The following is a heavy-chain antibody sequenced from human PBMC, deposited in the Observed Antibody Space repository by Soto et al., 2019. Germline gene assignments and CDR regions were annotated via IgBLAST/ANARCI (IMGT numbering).Heavy chain of an antibody. J-gene: IGHJ4*02. Sequence: KSSETLSLSCVVSGGSLSGATYSWNWIRQPPGKGLEWIGYIFPSGTTYYNPSLKSRVTISIDVSKNQFSLSLRSLTAADTAVYHCARSREFDYWSQGTLVTVSS. CDR2: IFPSGTT. CDR3: ARSREFDY. V-gene: IGHV4-30-2*01. CDR1: GGSLSGATYS.